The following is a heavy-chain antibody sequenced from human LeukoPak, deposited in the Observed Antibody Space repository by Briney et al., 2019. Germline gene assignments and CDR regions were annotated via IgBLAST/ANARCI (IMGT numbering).Heavy chain of an antibody. D-gene: IGHD2-2*01. CDR1: GGSMSSYY. J-gene: IGHJ3*02. CDR3: ARVPTWDVVSVALRVGYAFDI. Sequence: PSETLSLTCTVSGGSMSSYYWNWIRQPPGKGLEWIGYIHYSGTTIYNPSLTSRVIISLNTSKSQFSLKLSSVTAADTAVYYCARVPTWDVVSVALRVGYAFDIWGQGTMVTVSS. CDR2: IHYSGTT. V-gene: IGHV4-59*08.